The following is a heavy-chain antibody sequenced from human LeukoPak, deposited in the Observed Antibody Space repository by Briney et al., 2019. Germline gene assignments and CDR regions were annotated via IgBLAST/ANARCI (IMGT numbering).Heavy chain of an antibody. V-gene: IGHV5-10-1*01. D-gene: IGHD2-2*01. CDR2: IDPSDSYT. Sequence: GESLKISCKGSGYSFTSYWISWVRQMPGKGLEWMGRIDPSDSYTNYRPSFQGHVTISADKSISTAYLQWSSLKASDTAMYYCAILSGYCSSTSCYGPPYGMDVWGQGTTVTVSS. CDR1: GYSFTSYW. CDR3: AILSGYCSSTSCYGPPYGMDV. J-gene: IGHJ6*02.